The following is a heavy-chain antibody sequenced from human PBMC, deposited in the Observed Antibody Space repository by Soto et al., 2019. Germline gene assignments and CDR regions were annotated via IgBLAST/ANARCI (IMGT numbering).Heavy chain of an antibody. CDR3: ARGSRADPHSSSSGTYFDY. CDR1: GGSFSGYY. J-gene: IGHJ4*02. V-gene: IGHV4-34*01. Sequence: QVQLQQWGAGLLKPSETLSLTCAVYGGSFSGYYWSWIRQPPGKGLEWIGEINHSGSTNYNPSLKSRVTISVDTSKNQFSLKLSSVTAADTAVYYCARGSRADPHSSSSGTYFDYWGQGTLVTVSS. D-gene: IGHD6-6*01. CDR2: INHSGST.